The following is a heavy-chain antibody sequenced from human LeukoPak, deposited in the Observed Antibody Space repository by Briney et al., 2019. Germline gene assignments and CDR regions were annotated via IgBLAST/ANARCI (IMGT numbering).Heavy chain of an antibody. CDR3: ATHGGGYSYDY. Sequence: PSETLSLTCTVSGGSISSYYWSWIRQPPGKGLELIGYIYDSGSTNYNPSLKSRVTISVDTPKNQFSLKLSSVTAADTAVYYCATHGGGYSYDYWGQGTLVTVSS. CDR2: IYDSGST. V-gene: IGHV4-59*01. J-gene: IGHJ4*02. CDR1: GGSISSYY. D-gene: IGHD5-18*01.